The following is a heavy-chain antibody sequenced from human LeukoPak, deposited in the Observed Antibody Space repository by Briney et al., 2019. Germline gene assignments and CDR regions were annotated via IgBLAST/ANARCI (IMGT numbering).Heavy chain of an antibody. CDR3: ARQRWLPPGFDS. V-gene: IGHV4-39*01. J-gene: IGHJ4*02. CDR1: GGSINSSLFY. CDR2: IYYTGST. D-gene: IGHD5-24*01. Sequence: SETLSLTCSVSGGSINSSLFYWGWIRQSPGQGLEWIGTIYYTGSTYYNPSLKSRAIMSVDTSKNHFSLKLSSVSPADTAVYYCARQRWLPPGFDSWGQGTLAPSPQ.